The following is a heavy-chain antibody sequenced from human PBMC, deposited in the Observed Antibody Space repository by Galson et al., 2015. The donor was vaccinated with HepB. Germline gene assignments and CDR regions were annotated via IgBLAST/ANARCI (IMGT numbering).Heavy chain of an antibody. CDR2: IIPIFGTA. CDR3: ARGHQSPERITIFGVVSYNYYYYGMDV. V-gene: IGHV1-69*13. D-gene: IGHD3-3*01. CDR1: GGTFSSYA. J-gene: IGHJ6*02. Sequence: SVKVSCKASGGTFSSYAISWVRQAPGQGLEWMGGIIPIFGTANYAQKFQGRVTITADESTSTAYMELSSLRSEDTAVYYCARGHQSPERITIFGVVSYNYYYYGMDVWGQGTTVTVSS.